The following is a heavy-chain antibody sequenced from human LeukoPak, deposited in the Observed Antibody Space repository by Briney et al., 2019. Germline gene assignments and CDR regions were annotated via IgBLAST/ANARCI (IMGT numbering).Heavy chain of an antibody. J-gene: IGHJ4*02. CDR3: ARDLPPLDY. Sequence: PGGSLRLSCAASGFTFSTFAMHWVRQAPGKGLEWVALISYDSTNIRYADSVRGRFTISRDNSKNMLYLQMNSLRGEDTAVYYCARDLPPLDYWGQGTLVTVSS. CDR1: GFTFSTFA. V-gene: IGHV3-30-3*01. CDR2: ISYDSTNI.